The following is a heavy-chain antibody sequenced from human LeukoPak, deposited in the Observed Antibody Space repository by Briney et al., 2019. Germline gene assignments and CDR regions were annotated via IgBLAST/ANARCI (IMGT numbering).Heavy chain of an antibody. Sequence: GGSLRLSCAASGFTFSSYGMHWVRQAPGKGLEWVAFIRYDGSNKYYADSVKGRFTISRDNSKNTLYLQMNSLRAEDTAVYYCAKTYYDFWSGYPRSDQTSGSAFDIWGQGTMVTVSS. D-gene: IGHD3-3*01. CDR1: GFTFSSYG. V-gene: IGHV3-30*02. CDR2: IRYDGSNK. J-gene: IGHJ3*02. CDR3: AKTYYDFWSGYPRSDQTSGSAFDI.